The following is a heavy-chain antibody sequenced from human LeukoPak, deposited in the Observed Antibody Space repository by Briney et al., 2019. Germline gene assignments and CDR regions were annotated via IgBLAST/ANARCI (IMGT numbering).Heavy chain of an antibody. CDR2: ISSSGSTI. CDR3: ARLRFRLDDY. CDR1: GYSISSGYY. V-gene: IGHV3-11*04. Sequence: LSLTCAVSGYSISSGYYWGWIRQAPGKGLEWVSYISSSGSTIYYADSVKGRFTISRDNAKNSLYLQMNSLRAEDTAVYYCARLRFRLDDYGGQGTLVTVSS. D-gene: IGHD2-21*02. J-gene: IGHJ4*02.